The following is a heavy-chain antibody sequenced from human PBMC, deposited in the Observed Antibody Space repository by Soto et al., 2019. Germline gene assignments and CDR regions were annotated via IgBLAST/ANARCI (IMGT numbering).Heavy chain of an antibody. CDR2: ISSSGSTI. D-gene: IGHD2-8*01. Sequence: GGSLRLSCAASGFTFSDYYMSWIRQAPGKGLEWVSYISSSGSTIYYADSVKGRFTISRDNAKNSLYLQMNSLRAEDTAVYYCARALGQGNGVWGYYYYYGMDVWGQGTTVTVSS. CDR1: GFTFSDYY. CDR3: ARALGQGNGVWGYYYYYGMDV. J-gene: IGHJ6*02. V-gene: IGHV3-11*01.